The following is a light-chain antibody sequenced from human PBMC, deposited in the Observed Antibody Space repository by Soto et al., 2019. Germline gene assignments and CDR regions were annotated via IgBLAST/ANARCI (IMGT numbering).Light chain of an antibody. Sequence: DIQMTQSPSSLSASVGDRVTITCRASQSISTYLNWYQQRPGKAPKLLIYAASSLQSGVPSRFSGAGSGTDFTLTISSLQPEDFATYYCQQSYYTPTFGQGTRLDIK. CDR1: QSISTY. V-gene: IGKV1-39*01. J-gene: IGKJ5*01. CDR3: QQSYYTPT. CDR2: AAS.